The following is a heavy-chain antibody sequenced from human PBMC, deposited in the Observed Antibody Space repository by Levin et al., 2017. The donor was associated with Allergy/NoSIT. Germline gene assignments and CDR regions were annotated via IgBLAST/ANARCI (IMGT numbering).Heavy chain of an antibody. CDR3: ARDSKSYCTVPVCHFDY. V-gene: IGHV1-18*01. J-gene: IGHJ4*02. CDR2: ISAYNGNT. CDR1: GYTFSSYG. Sequence: ASVKVSCKASGYTFSSYGISWVRQAPGQGLEWMGWISAYNGNTDYAQKFQGRVTMTTDTSTTTAYMELRSLRSDDTAVYYCARDSKSYCTVPVCHFDYWGQGTLVTVSS. D-gene: IGHD2-8*02.